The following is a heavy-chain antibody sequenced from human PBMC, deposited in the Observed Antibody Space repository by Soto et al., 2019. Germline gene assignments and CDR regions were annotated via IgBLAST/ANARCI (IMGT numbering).Heavy chain of an antibody. CDR3: ARVAYCRGDCYRPPGY. V-gene: IGHV3-21*01. CDR2: ISSSSSYI. J-gene: IGHJ4*02. Sequence: LRLSCAASGLAFSTYSMNWFRQAPGKGLEWVSSISSSSSYIYYADSVKGRFTISRDNAKNSLYLQMNSLRAEDTGVYYCARVAYCRGDCYRPPGYWGQGILVTVSA. CDR1: GLAFSTYS. D-gene: IGHD2-21*02.